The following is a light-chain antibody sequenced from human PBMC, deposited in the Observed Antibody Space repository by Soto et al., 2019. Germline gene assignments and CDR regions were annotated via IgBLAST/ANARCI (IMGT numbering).Light chain of an antibody. CDR3: QQSNNWPFS. J-gene: IGKJ5*01. CDR1: QSVSRN. Sequence: IVMTQAPATLSLSPGERATLSCWASQSVSRNLAWYQQKPGQAPRLLMYGASTRATGIPDRFSGNESGTDCTLTISGLKSDDSAVYVGQQSNNWPFSFGQGTRLEIK. CDR2: GAS. V-gene: IGKV3D-15*01.